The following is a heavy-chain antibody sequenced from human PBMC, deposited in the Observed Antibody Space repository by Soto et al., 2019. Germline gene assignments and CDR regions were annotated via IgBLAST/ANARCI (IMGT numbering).Heavy chain of an antibody. J-gene: IGHJ4*02. D-gene: IGHD5-12*01. V-gene: IGHV1-69*01. Sequence: QVQLVQSGAEVKKPGSSVKVSCKASGGTFSSYAFSWVRQAPGLGPEWMGGIIRIFHTATYAQKFQGRVTITADESTSTAYMELISLTSDDTAVYYCVHRRDGYNSAFFDYWGQGTLVTVSS. CDR2: IIRIFHTA. CDR1: GGTFSSYA. CDR3: VHRRDGYNSAFFDY.